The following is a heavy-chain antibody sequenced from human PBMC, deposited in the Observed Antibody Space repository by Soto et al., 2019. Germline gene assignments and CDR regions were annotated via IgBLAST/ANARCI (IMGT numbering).Heavy chain of an antibody. Sequence: QVQLEQSGAEVKQPGSSVKVSCKTSGGTFSTYASNWVRQAPGQGLEWMGAIIPLFGTADYSQTFQGRVTITADESTSTAYMELSSLRSDDTAVYFCARPKGTYSSGYYYFDFWGQGTLVTVSS. CDR1: GGTFSTYA. V-gene: IGHV1-69*01. J-gene: IGHJ4*02. CDR2: IIPLFGTA. CDR3: ARPKGTYSSGYYYFDF. D-gene: IGHD6-19*01.